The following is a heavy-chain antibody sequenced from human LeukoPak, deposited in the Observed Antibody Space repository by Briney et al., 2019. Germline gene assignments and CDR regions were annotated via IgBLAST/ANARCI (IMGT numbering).Heavy chain of an antibody. CDR1: GFTFSSYS. Sequence: PGGSLRLSCAASGFTFSSYSMNWVRQAPGKGLEWVSSISSSSSYIYYADSVKGRFTISRDNAKNSLYLQMNRLRADDTAVYYCARDNKQWLVRKFDYWGQGTLVTVSS. D-gene: IGHD6-19*01. J-gene: IGHJ4*02. CDR2: ISSSSSYI. CDR3: ARDNKQWLVRKFDY. V-gene: IGHV3-21*01.